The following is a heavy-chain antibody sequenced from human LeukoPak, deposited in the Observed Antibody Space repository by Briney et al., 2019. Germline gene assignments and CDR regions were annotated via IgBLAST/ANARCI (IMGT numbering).Heavy chain of an antibody. V-gene: IGHV3-53*01. J-gene: IGHJ4*02. CDR3: ARVDRELDY. Sequence: GGSLRLSCAASGFTVSDNYMSWVRQAPGKGLEWVSAMYSGGDTYYADSVKGRFTISRDNAKNSLYLQMNSLRAEDTAVYYCARVDRELDYWGQGTLVTVSS. CDR2: MYSGGDT. D-gene: IGHD3/OR15-3a*01. CDR1: GFTVSDNY.